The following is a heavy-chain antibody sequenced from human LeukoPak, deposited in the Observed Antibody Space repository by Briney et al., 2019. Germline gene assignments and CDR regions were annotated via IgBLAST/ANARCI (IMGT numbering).Heavy chain of an antibody. J-gene: IGHJ4*02. V-gene: IGHV3-30*01. D-gene: IGHD1-26*01. Sequence: GGSLRLSCAASGFTFSSYAMHWVRQAPGKGLEWVAVISYDGSNKYYADSVKGRFTVYRDNSKITLYLQMNSLRAEDTAVYYCARDTGPGALVGATTFDYWGQGTLVTVSS. CDR3: ARDTGPGALVGATTFDY. CDR2: ISYDGSNK. CDR1: GFTFSSYA.